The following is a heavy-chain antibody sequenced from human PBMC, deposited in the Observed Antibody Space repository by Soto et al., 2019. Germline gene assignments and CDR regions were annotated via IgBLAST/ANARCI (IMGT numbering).Heavy chain of an antibody. V-gene: IGHV3-21*01. CDR3: VRDHSGLKDFDY. CDR2: ISASSGSI. D-gene: IGHD1-1*01. CDR1: RFTFSTYS. Sequence: GGSLRLSCAASRFTFSTYSMNWVRQAPGKGLEWVSSISASSGSIYYADSVKGRFTISRDNAKNSLYLQMKILRAEDTAVYYCVRDHSGLKDFDYWGQGT. J-gene: IGHJ4*02.